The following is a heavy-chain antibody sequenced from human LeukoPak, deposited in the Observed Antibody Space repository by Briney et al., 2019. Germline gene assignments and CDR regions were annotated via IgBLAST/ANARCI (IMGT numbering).Heavy chain of an antibody. CDR2: MNPNSGNT. J-gene: IGHJ4*02. V-gene: IGHV1-8*01. CDR3: ARAQSMVRAVIISNDY. Sequence: GTVKVSCKASGYTFTSYDINWVRQATGQGLEWMGWMNPNSGNTGYAQKFQGRVTMTRNTSISTAYMELSSLRSEDTAVYYCARAQSMVRAVIISNDYWGQGTLVTVSS. D-gene: IGHD3-10*01. CDR1: GYTFTSYD.